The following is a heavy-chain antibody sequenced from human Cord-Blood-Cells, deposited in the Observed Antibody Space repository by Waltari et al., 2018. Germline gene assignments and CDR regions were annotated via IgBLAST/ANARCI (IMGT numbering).Heavy chain of an antibody. CDR3: ATDCSGGSCYDAFDI. CDR1: GYPLTYLS. J-gene: IGHJ3*02. D-gene: IGHD2-15*01. Sequence: QVQLVQSGAEVKKPGASVTVSCKVSGYPLTYLSLHWVRGAHGKGLEWMGGFDPEDGETIYAQKFQGRVTMTEDTSTDTAYMELSSLRSEDTAVYYCATDCSGGSCYDAFDIWGQGTMVTVSS. V-gene: IGHV1-24*01. CDR2: FDPEDGET.